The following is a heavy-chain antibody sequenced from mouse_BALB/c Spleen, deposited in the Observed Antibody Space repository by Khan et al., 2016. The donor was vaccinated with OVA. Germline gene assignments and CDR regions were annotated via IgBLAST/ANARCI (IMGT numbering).Heavy chain of an antibody. J-gene: IGHJ4*01. CDR1: GFSLTNYG. CDR3: AIQPYYHYYVMDY. CDR2: IWSDGST. V-gene: IGHV2-6-1*01. Sequence: QVQLKESGPGLVAPPQSLSITCTISGFSLTNYGVHWVRQPPGKGLEWLVVIWSDGSTTYNSTLKSRLSISKDNSKSQVFLKMNSLQTDDTAMYYCAIQPYYHYYVMDYWGQGTAVTVSS. D-gene: IGHD2-10*01.